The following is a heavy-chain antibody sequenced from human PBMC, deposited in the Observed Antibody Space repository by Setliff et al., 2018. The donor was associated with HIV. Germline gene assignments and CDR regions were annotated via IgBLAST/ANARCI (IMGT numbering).Heavy chain of an antibody. CDR1: GYTFTSYG. J-gene: IGHJ4*02. Sequence: ASVKVSCKSSGYTFTSYGISWVRQAPGQGLEWVGWVSAYNGNTNYAQKLQGRVTMTTDTSASTAYMELRSLRSDDTAVYYCARDYCSSTTCEDYFDYWGQGTLVTVSS. D-gene: IGHD2-2*01. V-gene: IGHV1-18*01. CDR3: ARDYCSSTTCEDYFDY. CDR2: VSAYNGNT.